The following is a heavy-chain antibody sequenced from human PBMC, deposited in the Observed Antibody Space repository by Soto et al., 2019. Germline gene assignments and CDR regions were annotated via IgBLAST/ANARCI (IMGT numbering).Heavy chain of an antibody. CDR1: VFTFSSYW. CDR3: LRGNSGYGNFDY. CDR2: IKGDGSET. Sequence: WWSLRLSCSASVFTFSSYWMHWVRQAPGKGLVWVSRIKGDGSETNYADSVKGRFTISRDNAKNTLYLQLNSLRAEDTAVYYCLRGNSGYGNFDYWGQGTRVTVSS. V-gene: IGHV3-74*01. D-gene: IGHD5-12*01. J-gene: IGHJ4*02.